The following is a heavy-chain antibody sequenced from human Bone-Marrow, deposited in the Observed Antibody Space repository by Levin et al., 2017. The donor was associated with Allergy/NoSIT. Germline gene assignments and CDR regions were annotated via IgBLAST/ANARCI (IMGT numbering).Heavy chain of an antibody. D-gene: IGHD1-26*01. CDR3: ARDNAGAGYGMDV. V-gene: IGHV3-74*01. J-gene: IGHJ6*02. CDR2: INSDGSST. CDR1: GFTFSSYW. Sequence: QSGGSLRLSCAASGFTFSSYWMHWVRQAPGKGLVWVSRINSDGSSTSYADSVKGRFSISRDNAKNTLYLQMNSLRAEDTAVYYCARDNAGAGYGMDVWGQGTTVTVSS.